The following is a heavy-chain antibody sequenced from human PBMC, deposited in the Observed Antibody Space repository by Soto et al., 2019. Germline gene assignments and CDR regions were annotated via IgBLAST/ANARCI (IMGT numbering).Heavy chain of an antibody. CDR1: GFTFSSYS. CDR2: ISSSSSYI. Sequence: EVQLVESGGGLVKPGGSLRLSCAASGFTFSSYSMNWVRQAPGKGLEWVSSISSSSSYIYYADSVKGRFTISRDNAKTSLYLQMNSLRAEDTAVYYCATTTVTTWAENWFDPWGQGTLVTVSS. V-gene: IGHV3-21*01. CDR3: ATTTVTTWAENWFDP. J-gene: IGHJ5*02. D-gene: IGHD4-17*01.